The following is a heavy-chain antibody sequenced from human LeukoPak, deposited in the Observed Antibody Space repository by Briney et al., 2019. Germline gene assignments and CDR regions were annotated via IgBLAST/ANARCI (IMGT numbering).Heavy chain of an antibody. V-gene: IGHV4-59*01. Sequence: SETLSLTCTVSGGSISGYHWSWIRQPPGKGLEWIGYIYYSGSTNYNPSLKSRVTISVDTSKNQFSLKLSSVTAADTAVYYCARPLSSAWYFDYWGQGTLVTVSS. CDR2: IYYSGST. J-gene: IGHJ4*02. CDR1: GGSISGYH. CDR3: ARPLSSAWYFDY. D-gene: IGHD6-19*01.